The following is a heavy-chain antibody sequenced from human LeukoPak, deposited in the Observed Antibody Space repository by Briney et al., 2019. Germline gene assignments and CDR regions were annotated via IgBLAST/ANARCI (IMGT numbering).Heavy chain of an antibody. Sequence: GGSLRLSCAASGFTFSSYSMNWVRQAPGKGLEWVAVISYDGSNKYYADSVKGRFTISRDNSKNTLYLQMNSLRAEDTAVYFCAKDFTYSSGWFDYWGQGTLVTVSS. CDR2: ISYDGSNK. D-gene: IGHD6-19*01. J-gene: IGHJ4*02. CDR3: AKDFTYSSGWFDY. V-gene: IGHV3-30*18. CDR1: GFTFSSYS.